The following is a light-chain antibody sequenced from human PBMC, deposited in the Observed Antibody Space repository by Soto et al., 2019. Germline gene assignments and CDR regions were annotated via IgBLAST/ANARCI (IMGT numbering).Light chain of an antibody. Sequence: EIVLTQSPATLSLSPGERATLSCRASQSVSSYLGWYQQKPGQAPRLLIYDASNRATGVLARFSGSGSGTDFTLTISGLEPEDFAVYSCQQRSNWPLSFGGGTKVEI. CDR3: QQRSNWPLS. CDR1: QSVSSY. V-gene: IGKV3-11*01. J-gene: IGKJ4*01. CDR2: DAS.